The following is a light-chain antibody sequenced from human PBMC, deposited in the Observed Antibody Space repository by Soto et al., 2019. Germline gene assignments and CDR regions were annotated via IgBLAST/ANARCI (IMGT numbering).Light chain of an antibody. CDR3: QHWNDYPWT. CDR2: KTS. CDR1: QSISIW. Sequence: DIHMTQSPSTLSASVGDRVTITCRASQSISIWLAWYQQKPGKAPNLLIYKTSSLETGVPSRFSGSGSRTDFPLTISSLPPDDFATYYCQHWNDYPWTFGQGTKVEVK. V-gene: IGKV1-5*03. J-gene: IGKJ1*01.